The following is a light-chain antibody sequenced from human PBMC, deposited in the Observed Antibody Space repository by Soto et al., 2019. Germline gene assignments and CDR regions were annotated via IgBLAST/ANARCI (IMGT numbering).Light chain of an antibody. J-gene: IGLJ2*01. CDR2: DTT. Sequence: QSVLTQPPSVSGAPGQRVTISCTGGSSNIGADYDVHWYQQFPGTAPKLLIYDTTNRPSGVPDRFSGSRSGTSASLAITGLQAEDEADYYCQSFDSSRIGLLFGGGTKLTVL. V-gene: IGLV1-40*01. CDR3: QSFDSSRIGLL. CDR1: SSNIGADYD.